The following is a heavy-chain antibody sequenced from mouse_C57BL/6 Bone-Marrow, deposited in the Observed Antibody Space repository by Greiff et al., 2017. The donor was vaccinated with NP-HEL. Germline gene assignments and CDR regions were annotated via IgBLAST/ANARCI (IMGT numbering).Heavy chain of an antibody. CDR1: GYTFTSYG. J-gene: IGHJ2*01. Sequence: VQLQQSGAELVRPGSSVKMSCKTSGYTFTSYGINWVKQRPGQGLEWIGYIYIGDGYTEYNEKFKGKATLTSDTSTCTAYLQRISLTSEDSAIYFCADDRGNYWGQDTTLTVSS. V-gene: IGHV1-58*01. CDR2: IYIGDGYT. CDR3: ADDRGNY. D-gene: IGHD2-14*01.